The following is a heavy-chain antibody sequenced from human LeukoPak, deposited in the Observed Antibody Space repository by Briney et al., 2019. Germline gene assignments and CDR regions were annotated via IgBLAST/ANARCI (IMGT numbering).Heavy chain of an antibody. CDR1: GGSINSDH. Sequence: SETLSLTCTVSGGSINSDHWSWIRQPPGKGLERIGCISYTGSTHYNPSLKSRVTILVDTSKNHFSLKLSSVTAADTAVYYCASVRGLGVITPYLDYWGQGTLVTVSS. CDR2: ISYTGST. D-gene: IGHD3-16*02. J-gene: IGHJ4*02. V-gene: IGHV4-59*08. CDR3: ASVRGLGVITPYLDY.